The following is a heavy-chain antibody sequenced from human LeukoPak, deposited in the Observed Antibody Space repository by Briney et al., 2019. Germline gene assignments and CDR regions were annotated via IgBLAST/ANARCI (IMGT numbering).Heavy chain of an antibody. CDR1: GFTFSSNG. Sequence: PGRSLRLSCAASGFTFSSNGIHWVRQAPGKGLEWVAFIRYGGSNKYYADSEKGRFTISRVNSKNTLYLQMNILRAEDMAVYYCAKVRIDIADYWGQGTLVTVSS. V-gene: IGHV3-30*02. CDR2: IRYGGSNK. CDR3: AKVRIDIADY. D-gene: IGHD3-9*01. J-gene: IGHJ4*02.